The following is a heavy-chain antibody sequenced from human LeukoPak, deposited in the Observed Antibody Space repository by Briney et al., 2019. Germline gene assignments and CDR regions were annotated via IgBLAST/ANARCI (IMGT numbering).Heavy chain of an antibody. CDR3: ARGDNWNDALDY. CDR1: GYTFTSYD. CDR2: MNPNSGNT. V-gene: IGHV1-8*01. D-gene: IGHD1-1*01. J-gene: IGHJ4*02. Sequence: ASVKVSCKASGYTFTSYDINWVRQATGQGLEWMGWMNPNSGNTGYAQKFQGRVTMTRNTSISTAYMELSSLGSEDTAVYYCARGDNWNDALDYWGQGTLVTVSS.